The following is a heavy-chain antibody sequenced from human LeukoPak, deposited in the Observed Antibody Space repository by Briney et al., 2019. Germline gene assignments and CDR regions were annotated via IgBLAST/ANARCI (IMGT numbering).Heavy chain of an antibody. CDR1: GGTFSGYA. CDR3: ARDRNYYDSSGYSPIFDY. CDR2: IIPIFGAA. D-gene: IGHD3-22*01. V-gene: IGHV1-69*13. Sequence: SVKVSCKASGGTFSGYAISWVRQAPGQGLEWMGGIIPIFGAANYAQKFQGRVTITADESTSTAYMELSSLRSEDTAVYYCARDRNYYDSSGYSPIFDYWGQGTLVTVSS. J-gene: IGHJ4*02.